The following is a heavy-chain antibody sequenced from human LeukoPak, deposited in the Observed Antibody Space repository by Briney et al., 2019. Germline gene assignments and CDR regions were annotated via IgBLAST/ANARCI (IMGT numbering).Heavy chain of an antibody. D-gene: IGHD5-18*01. J-gene: IGHJ3*02. CDR1: GFTFYSYA. CDR2: ISTTGGTT. CDR3: VKGALRGYSAPGAFDI. Sequence: GGSLRLSCAASGFTFYSYAMTWVRQAPGKGLEWVSTISTTGGTTYYADSVTGRFTISRDDSKNALYLRMKSLRAEDTAIYYCVKGALRGYSAPGAFDIWGQGTMVTVSS. V-gene: IGHV3-23*01.